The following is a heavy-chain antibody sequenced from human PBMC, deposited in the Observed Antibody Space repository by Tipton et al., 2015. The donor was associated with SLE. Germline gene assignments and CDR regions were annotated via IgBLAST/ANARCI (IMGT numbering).Heavy chain of an antibody. Sequence: GSLRLSCAASGFTFSSYAMSWVRQAPGKGLEWVSSIRNSGDTTYYADSVTGRFTISRDNSKNTLYLQMNSLRAEDTALYYCAKAGLNYCGDYWGQGKLVIVSS. CDR1: GFTFSSYA. J-gene: IGHJ4*02. D-gene: IGHD3-10*01. CDR3: AKAGLNYCGDY. CDR2: IRNSGDTT. V-gene: IGHV3-23*01.